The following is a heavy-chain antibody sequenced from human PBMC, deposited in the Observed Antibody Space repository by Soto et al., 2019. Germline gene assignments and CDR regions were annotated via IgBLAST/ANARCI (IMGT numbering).Heavy chain of an antibody. CDR1: GYSFTHYW. CDR2: IDPSDSQT. V-gene: IGHV5-10-1*01. CDR3: VRLQSYYDTSGYYY. J-gene: IGHJ4*02. D-gene: IGHD3-22*01. Sequence: GESLKISCQVSGYSFTHYWISWVRQMPGKGLEWMGRIDPSDSQTNYSPSFQGHVTISVDKSISTAYLEWTSLKASDTAMYYRVRLQSYYDTSGYYYWGQGTLVTVSS.